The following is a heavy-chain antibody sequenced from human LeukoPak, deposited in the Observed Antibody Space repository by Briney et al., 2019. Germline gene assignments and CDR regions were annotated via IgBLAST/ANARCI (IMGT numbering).Heavy chain of an antibody. CDR1: GFTFSSYW. CDR2: IKQDGSEK. Sequence: GGSLRLSCAASGFTFSSYWMSWVRQAPGKGLEWVANIKQDGSEKYYVDSVKGRFTISRGNAKNSLYLQMNSLRAEDTAVYYCASSPPYSSGWRPFDYWGQGTLVTVSS. CDR3: ASSPPYSSGWRPFDY. D-gene: IGHD6-19*01. V-gene: IGHV3-7*01. J-gene: IGHJ4*02.